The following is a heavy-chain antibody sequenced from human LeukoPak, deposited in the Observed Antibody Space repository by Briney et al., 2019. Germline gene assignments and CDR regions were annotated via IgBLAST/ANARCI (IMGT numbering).Heavy chain of an antibody. V-gene: IGHV3-48*01. J-gene: IGHJ5*02. D-gene: IGHD6-6*01. CDR2: ISGDSNTI. CDR3: ARDAPSIADDA. Sequence: HSGGSLRLSCAASGFTFSTYSMIWVRQAPGKGLEWLSYISGDSNTIYYADSVKGRFTVSRDNAKNSLYLQMDSLRVEDTAVYYCARDAPSIADDAWGQGTLVTVSS. CDR1: GFTFSTYS.